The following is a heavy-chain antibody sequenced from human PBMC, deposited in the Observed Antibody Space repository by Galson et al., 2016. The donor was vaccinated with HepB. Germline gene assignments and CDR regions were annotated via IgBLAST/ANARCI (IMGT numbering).Heavy chain of an antibody. D-gene: IGHD1-14*01. Sequence: QSGAEVKKPGESLRISCKASGYSFSDYWIIWVRQLPGKGLEWMGRIDPTDSFTKYNPSFHGHVAMSADKSISTAYLHWSRVQASDTAVYYCARQTEPRFSHSDSWGQGTPVTVSS. CDR3: ARQTEPRFSHSDS. CDR1: GYSFSDYW. V-gene: IGHV5-10-1*01. CDR2: IDPTDSFT. J-gene: IGHJ4*02.